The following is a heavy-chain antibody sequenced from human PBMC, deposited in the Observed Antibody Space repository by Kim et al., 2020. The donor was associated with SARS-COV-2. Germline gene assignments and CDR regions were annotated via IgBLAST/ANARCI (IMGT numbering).Heavy chain of an antibody. Sequence: SETLSLTCAVSGAVSGDSFSSGNWWTWVRQSPGKGLEWLGEVYHSGSTNYNPSLKSRVTISVDKSRNQFSLRLSSVTAADTAVYYCTRAKSYYNYGMDVWGQVTSVTVAS. V-gene: IGHV4-4*02. CDR3: TRAKSYYNYGMDV. D-gene: IGHD5-12*01. J-gene: IGHJ6*02. CDR2: VYHSGST. CDR1: GDSFSSGNW.